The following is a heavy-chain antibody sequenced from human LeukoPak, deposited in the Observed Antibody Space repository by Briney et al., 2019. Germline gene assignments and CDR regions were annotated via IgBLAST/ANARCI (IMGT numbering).Heavy chain of an antibody. Sequence: GGSLRLSCAASGFTFSSYNMNWVRQAPGQGLEWASSITSGSSYIYYADSVKGRFTISRDNAKSSLYLQMNSLRAEDTAVYYCATGAEYCTNGVCYRFDYWGQGTLVTVSS. CDR1: GFTFSSYN. D-gene: IGHD2-8*01. CDR2: ITSGSSYI. J-gene: IGHJ4*02. CDR3: ATGAEYCTNGVCYRFDY. V-gene: IGHV3-21*01.